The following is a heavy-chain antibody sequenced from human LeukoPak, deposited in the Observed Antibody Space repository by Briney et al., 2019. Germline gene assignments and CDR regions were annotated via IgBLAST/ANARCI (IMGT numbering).Heavy chain of an antibody. V-gene: IGHV3-30*02. CDR1: GFTFSSYG. Sequence: PGGSLRLSCAASGFTFSSYGMHWVRQAPGKGLELVAFIRYDGSNKYYADSVKGRFTISRDNSKNTLYLQMNSLRAEDTAVYYCAKDRSTGVDYWGQGTLVTVSS. D-gene: IGHD4-23*01. CDR2: IRYDGSNK. CDR3: AKDRSTGVDY. J-gene: IGHJ4*02.